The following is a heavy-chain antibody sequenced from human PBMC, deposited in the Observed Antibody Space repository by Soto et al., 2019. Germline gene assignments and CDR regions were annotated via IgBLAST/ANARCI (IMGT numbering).Heavy chain of an antibody. CDR2: IYYSGST. J-gene: IGHJ4*02. V-gene: IGHV4-31*03. D-gene: IGHD3-22*01. Sequence: SETLSLTCTVPGGSISSGGYYWSWIRQHPGKGLEWIGYIYYSGSTYYNPSLKSRVTISVDTSKNQFSLKLSSVTAADTAVYYCARETGDSSGYLNYWGQGTLVTVSS. CDR3: ARETGDSSGYLNY. CDR1: GGSISSGGYY.